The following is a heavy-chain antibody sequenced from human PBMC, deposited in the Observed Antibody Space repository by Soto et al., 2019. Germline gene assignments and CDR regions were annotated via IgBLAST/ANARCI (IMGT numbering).Heavy chain of an antibody. CDR2: ISAYNGNT. Sequence: QVQLVQSGAEVKKPGASVKVSCKASGYTFTSYGISWVRQAPGQGLEWMGWISAYNGNTNYAQKLQGRVTMTTDTSTSTAYMELRSLRSDDTAVYYCARDKTRYYGSGSLSYYGMDVWGQGTTVTVSS. D-gene: IGHD3-10*01. CDR1: GYTFTSYG. CDR3: ARDKTRYYGSGSLSYYGMDV. V-gene: IGHV1-18*01. J-gene: IGHJ6*02.